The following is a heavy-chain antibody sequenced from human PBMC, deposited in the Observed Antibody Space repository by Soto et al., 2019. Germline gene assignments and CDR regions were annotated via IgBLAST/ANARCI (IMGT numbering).Heavy chain of an antibody. CDR3: ATETSIFGVVISGWFDP. CDR1: GYTLTELS. D-gene: IGHD3-3*01. CDR2: FDPEDGET. Sequence: ASVKVSCKVSGYTLTELSMHWVRQAPGKGLEWMGGFDPEDGETIYAQKFQGRVTMTEDTSTDTAYMELSSPRSEDTAVYYCATETSIFGVVISGWFDPWGQGTPVTVSS. J-gene: IGHJ5*02. V-gene: IGHV1-24*01.